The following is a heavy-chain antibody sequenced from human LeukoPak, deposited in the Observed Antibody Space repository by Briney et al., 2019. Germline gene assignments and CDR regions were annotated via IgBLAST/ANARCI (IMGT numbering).Heavy chain of an antibody. Sequence: GGSLRLSCSASGFTFSSYAMHWVRQAPGKGLKYVSAISSNWGSTYYADSVKGRFTISRDNSKNTLYLQMSSLRAEDTAVYYCVPDLEVGAFNFGYWGQGTLVTVSS. CDR2: ISSNWGST. D-gene: IGHD1-26*01. V-gene: IGHV3-64D*06. J-gene: IGHJ4*02. CDR1: GFTFSSYA. CDR3: VPDLEVGAFNFGY.